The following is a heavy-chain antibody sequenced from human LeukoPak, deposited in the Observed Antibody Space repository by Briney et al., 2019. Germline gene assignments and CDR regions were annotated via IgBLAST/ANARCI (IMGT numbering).Heavy chain of an antibody. D-gene: IGHD6-13*01. CDR2: IYTSGST. V-gene: IGHV4-4*07. CDR1: GGSLSSYY. CDR3: ARDASLAAAAVWWFDP. J-gene: IGHJ5*02. Sequence: SETLSLTCTVSGGSLSSYYWRWIRHPAGEGLEWIGRIYTSGSTHYNPSLKSRVTMSVDTSKNQFSLKLSSVAAADTAVYYCARDASLAAAAVWWFDPWGQGTLVTVSS.